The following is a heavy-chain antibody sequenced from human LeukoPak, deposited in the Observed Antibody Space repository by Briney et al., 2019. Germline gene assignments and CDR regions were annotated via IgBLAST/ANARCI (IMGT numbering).Heavy chain of an antibody. Sequence: GGSLRLSCAASGFTFSDYYMSWIRQAPGKGLEWVSYISSSGSTIYYADSVKGRFTISRNNAKNSLYLQMNSLRAEDTAVYYWARGQEWGNSYGHMDVWGKGTTVTVSS. V-gene: IGHV3-11*01. CDR2: ISSSGSTI. CDR1: GFTFSDYY. CDR3: ARGQEWGNSYGHMDV. J-gene: IGHJ6*03. D-gene: IGHD5-18*01.